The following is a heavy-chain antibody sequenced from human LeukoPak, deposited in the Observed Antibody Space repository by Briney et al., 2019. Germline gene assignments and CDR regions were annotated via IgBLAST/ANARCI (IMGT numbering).Heavy chain of an antibody. V-gene: IGHV7-4-1*02. CDR2: INTNTGNP. J-gene: IGHJ3*02. CDR1: GGTFSSYA. Sequence: ASVKVSCKASGGTFSSYAISWVRQAPGQGLEWMGWINTNTGNPTYAQGFTGRFVFSLDTSVSTAYLQISSLKAEDTAVYYCARVRTMIVVKDAFDIWGQGTMVTVSS. D-gene: IGHD3-22*01. CDR3: ARVRTMIVVKDAFDI.